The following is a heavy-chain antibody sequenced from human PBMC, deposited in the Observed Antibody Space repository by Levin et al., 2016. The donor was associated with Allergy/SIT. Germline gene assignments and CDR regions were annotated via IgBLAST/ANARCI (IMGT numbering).Heavy chain of an antibody. CDR2: IIPIFGIP. CDR1: GGIFRTYG. V-gene: IGHV1-69*10. Sequence: SVKVSCKASGGIFRTYGISWVRQAPGQGLEWMGGIIPIFGIPNYSQKFQGRVTITADKSTSTAYMELSSLRSEDTAVYYCARSKAQVGEAYYYGMDVWGQGTTVSVSS. CDR3: ARSKAQVGEAYYYGMDV. J-gene: IGHJ6*02. D-gene: IGHD4-17*01.